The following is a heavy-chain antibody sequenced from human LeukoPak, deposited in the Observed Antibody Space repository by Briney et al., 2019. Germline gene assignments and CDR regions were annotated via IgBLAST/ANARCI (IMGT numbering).Heavy chain of an antibody. CDR2: VNSDGSGT. D-gene: IGHD3-16*01. Sequence: GGSLRLSCAASGFTFSRYSMHWVRQAPGKGLVWVSHVNSDGSGTDYADSVKGRFTISRDNAKNTLYLQMNSLIVEDTAVYYCVCLGLGGLSLDWGQGTLVTVSS. CDR3: VCLGLGGLSLD. CDR1: GFTFSRYS. J-gene: IGHJ4*02. V-gene: IGHV3-74*01.